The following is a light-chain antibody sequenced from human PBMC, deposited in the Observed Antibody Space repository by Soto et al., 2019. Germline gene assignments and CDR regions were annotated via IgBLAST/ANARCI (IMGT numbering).Light chain of an antibody. CDR1: SSNIGSNY. CDR2: RNN. CDR3: AAWDDSLSGPKV. Sequence: QAVVTQPPSASGTPGQRVTISCSGSSSNIGSNYVYWYQQLPGTAPKLLIYRNNQRPSGVPDRFSGSKSGTSASLAISGLRSEDEADYYCAAWDDSLSGPKVFGGGTKVNVL. V-gene: IGLV1-47*01. J-gene: IGLJ3*02.